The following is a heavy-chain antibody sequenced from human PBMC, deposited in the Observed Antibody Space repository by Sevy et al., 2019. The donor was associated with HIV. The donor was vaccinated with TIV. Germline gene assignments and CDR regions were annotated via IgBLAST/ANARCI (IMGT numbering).Heavy chain of an antibody. CDR3: ARDRWELLHNYFDY. V-gene: IGHV6-1*01. Sequence: QSQTLSLTCAISGDSVSSNSAAWNWIRQSPSRGLEWLGRTYYRSKWYNDYAVSVKSRITINPDTSKNQFSLRLNSVTPEDTAVYYCARDRWELLHNYFDYWGQGTLVTVSS. CDR2: TYYRSKWYN. J-gene: IGHJ4*02. D-gene: IGHD1-26*01. CDR1: GDSVSSNSAA.